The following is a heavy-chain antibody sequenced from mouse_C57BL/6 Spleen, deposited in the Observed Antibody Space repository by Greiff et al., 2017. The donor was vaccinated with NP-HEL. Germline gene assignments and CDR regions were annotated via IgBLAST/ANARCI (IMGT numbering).Heavy chain of an antibody. D-gene: IGHD4-1*01. V-gene: IGHV3-6*01. CDR3: ARSLTLFAY. CDR2: ISYDGSN. Sequence: EVKLQESGPGLVKPSQSLSLTCSVTGYSITSGYYWNWIRQFPGNKLEWMGYISYDGSNNYNPSLKNRISITRDTSKNQFFLKLNSVTTEDTATYYCARSLTLFAYWGQGTLVTVSA. J-gene: IGHJ3*01. CDR1: GYSITSGYY.